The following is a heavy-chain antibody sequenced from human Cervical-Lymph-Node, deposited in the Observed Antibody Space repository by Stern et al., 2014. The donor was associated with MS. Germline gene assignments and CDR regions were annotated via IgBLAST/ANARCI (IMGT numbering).Heavy chain of an antibody. D-gene: IGHD3-3*01. CDR3: ARVGTLLEWFLPLDY. CDR2: ISAYNGNT. Sequence: VHLVESGAEVKKPGASVKVSCKASGYTFTSYGISWVRQAPGQGLEWMGWISAYNGNTNYAQKLQGRVTMTTDTSTSTAYMELRSLRSDDTAVYYCARVGTLLEWFLPLDYWGQGTLVTVSS. J-gene: IGHJ4*02. CDR1: GYTFTSYG. V-gene: IGHV1-18*04.